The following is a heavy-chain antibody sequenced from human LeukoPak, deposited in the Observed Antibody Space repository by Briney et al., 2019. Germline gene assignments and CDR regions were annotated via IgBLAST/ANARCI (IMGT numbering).Heavy chain of an antibody. V-gene: IGHV1-69*05. CDR1: GGTFSSYA. Sequence: RWASVKVSCKASGGTFSSYAISWVRQAPGQGLEWMGGIIPIFGTANYAQKFQGRVTVTRDTSTSTVHMELSGLRSEDTAVYYCARDQEGFDYWGQGTLVTVSS. CDR2: IIPIFGTA. CDR3: ARDQEGFDY. J-gene: IGHJ4*02.